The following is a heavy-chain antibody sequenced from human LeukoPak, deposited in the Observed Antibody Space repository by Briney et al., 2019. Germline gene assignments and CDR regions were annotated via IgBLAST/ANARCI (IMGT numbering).Heavy chain of an antibody. V-gene: IGHV1-8*01. CDR2: MNPNSGNT. CDR1: GYTFTSYE. J-gene: IGHJ5*02. D-gene: IGHD5-12*01. Sequence: ASVKVSCKASGYTFTSYEINWVRQATGQGLEWMGWMNPNSGNTRYAQKFQGRVTMTRDTSINTAYMELSSLRSEDTAVYFCAKAGIVATMNADWFDPWGQGTLVTVSS. CDR3: AKAGIVATMNADWFDP.